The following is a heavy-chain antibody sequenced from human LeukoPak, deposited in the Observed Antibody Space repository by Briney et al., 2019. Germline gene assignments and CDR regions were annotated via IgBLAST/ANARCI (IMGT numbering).Heavy chain of an antibody. J-gene: IGHJ4*02. D-gene: IGHD3-16*01. V-gene: IGHV3-23*01. Sequence: GGSLRLSCAASGFTFSDYDMAWVRQAPGKGLEWVSTVSKSGDSTYYADSVKGRFTVSRDDSKDTLFLQMNNLRVDDAAVYYCARHWVWGQGTLVTVSS. CDR3: ARHWV. CDR2: VSKSGDST. CDR1: GFTFSDYD.